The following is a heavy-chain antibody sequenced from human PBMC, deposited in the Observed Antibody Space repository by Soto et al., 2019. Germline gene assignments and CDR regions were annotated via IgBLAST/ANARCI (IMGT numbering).Heavy chain of an antibody. D-gene: IGHD5-12*01. CDR1: GFTFTSYA. Sequence: EVQLLESGGGLVQPGGSLRLSCAASGFTFTSYAMSWVRQAPGKGLEWVSAISGSGSITYYADSVKGRFTISRDNSTNTLYLQMNSLRAEDTAVYYCAKDRDGYNSEYFDYWGQGTLVTVSS. CDR2: ISGSGSIT. J-gene: IGHJ4*02. CDR3: AKDRDGYNSEYFDY. V-gene: IGHV3-23*01.